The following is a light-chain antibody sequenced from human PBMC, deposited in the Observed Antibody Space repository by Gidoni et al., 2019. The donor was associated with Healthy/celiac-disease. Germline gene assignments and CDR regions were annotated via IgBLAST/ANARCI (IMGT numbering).Light chain of an antibody. CDR2: DAS. V-gene: IGKV1-33*01. Sequence: DIQMTQSPSPLSASVGDRVTITCQASQDISNYLNWYQQKPGKAPKLLIYDASNLETGVPSRFSGSGSGTDFTFTISSLQPEDIATYYCQQYDNLPRTFXQXTKLEIK. CDR3: QQYDNLPRT. CDR1: QDISNY. J-gene: IGKJ2*01.